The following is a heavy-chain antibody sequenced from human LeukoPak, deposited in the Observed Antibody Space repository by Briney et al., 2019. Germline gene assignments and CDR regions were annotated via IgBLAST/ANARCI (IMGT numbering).Heavy chain of an antibody. V-gene: IGHV3-15*01. CDR1: GFTFSNAW. CDR3: TTDPTYYYGSGSYYNPGP. D-gene: IGHD3-10*01. CDR2: IKSKTDGGTT. Sequence: GGSLRLSCAASGFTFSNAWMSWVRQAPGKGLEWVGRIKSKTDGGTTDYAAPVKGRFTISRDDSKNTLYLQMNSLKTEDTAVYYCTTDPTYYYGSGSYYNPGPWGQGTLVTVSS. J-gene: IGHJ5*02.